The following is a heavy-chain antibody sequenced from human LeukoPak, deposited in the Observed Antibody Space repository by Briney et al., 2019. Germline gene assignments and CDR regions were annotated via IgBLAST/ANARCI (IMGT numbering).Heavy chain of an antibody. CDR3: ATSYGDYPGY. Sequence: ASVKVSCKASGYTFTGYYMHWVRQAPGQGLEWMGWINPNSGGTNNAQKFQGRVTMTRETTISTAYSERSRLRCDDTALYYCATSYGDYPGYWGQGTLVTVSS. V-gene: IGHV1-2*02. CDR1: GYTFTGYY. J-gene: IGHJ4*02. CDR2: INPNSGGT. D-gene: IGHD4-17*01.